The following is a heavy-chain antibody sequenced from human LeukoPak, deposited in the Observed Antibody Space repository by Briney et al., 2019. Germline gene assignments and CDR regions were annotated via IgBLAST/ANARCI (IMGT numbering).Heavy chain of an antibody. CDR2: IYSGGST. CDR1: GFTVSSNY. Sequence: PGGSLRLSCAASGFTVSSNYMSWVRQAPGKGLEWVSLIYSGGSTYYADSVKGRFTISRDNSKNTLYLQMNSLRAEDTAVYYCAREAPKLYGDYVRDAFDIWGQGTMVTVPS. CDR3: AREAPKLYGDYVRDAFDI. V-gene: IGHV3-66*01. J-gene: IGHJ3*02. D-gene: IGHD4-17*01.